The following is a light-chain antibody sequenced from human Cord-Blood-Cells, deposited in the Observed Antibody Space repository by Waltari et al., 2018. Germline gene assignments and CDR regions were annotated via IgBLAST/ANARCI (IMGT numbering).Light chain of an antibody. J-gene: IGLJ3*02. CDR3: CSYAGSYTLV. Sequence: QSALTQPRSVSGSPGQSVTIPCTGTRSDVGGYNYGSWYQQHPGKAPKLIIYDVSKRPSGVPDRFSGSKSGNTASLTISGLQAEDEADYYCCSYAGSYTLVFGGGTKLTVL. CDR2: DVS. V-gene: IGLV2-11*01. CDR1: RSDVGGYNY.